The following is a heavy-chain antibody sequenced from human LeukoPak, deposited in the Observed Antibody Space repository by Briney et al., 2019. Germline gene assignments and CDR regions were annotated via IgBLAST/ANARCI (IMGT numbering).Heavy chain of an antibody. CDR2: ISVSGGVT. D-gene: IGHD3-3*01. CDR1: GITFTDHG. CDR3: AKGFDFWRGLYYFDH. J-gene: IGHJ4*02. Sequence: PGGSLRLSCAASGITFTDHGLSWVRQAPGKGLEWVSSISVSGGVTLYADSAKGRLFISRDNSRSRVYLEMNRLRAEDTAVYYCAKGFDFWRGLYYFDHWGQGTLVTVSS. V-gene: IGHV3-23*01.